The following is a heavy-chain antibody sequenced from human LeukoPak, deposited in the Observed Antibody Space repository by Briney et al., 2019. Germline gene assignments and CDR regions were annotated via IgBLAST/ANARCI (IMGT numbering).Heavy chain of an antibody. CDR3: AGSGYSYGYY. D-gene: IGHD5-18*01. CDR1: GGTFSSYA. J-gene: IGHJ4*02. V-gene: IGHV1-69*01. Sequence: GSSVKVSCKASGGTFSSYAISWVRQAPGQGLEWMGGIIPIFGTANYAQKFQGRVTITADESTSTAYMELSSLRSEATAVYYCAGSGYSYGYYWGQGTLVTVSS. CDR2: IIPIFGTA.